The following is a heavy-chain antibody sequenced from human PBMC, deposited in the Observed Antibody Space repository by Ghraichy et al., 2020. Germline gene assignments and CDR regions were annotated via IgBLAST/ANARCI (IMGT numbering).Heavy chain of an antibody. CDR3: ARTTVGYCGGGSCYTRYFDL. CDR1: GGSFSDYY. D-gene: IGHD2-15*01. Sequence: SETLSLTCAVYGGSFSDYYWSWIRQPPGKGLEWIGETNHTGSTNYNPSLKSRVSISVDTSKKQFSLKLNSMTAADTAVYYCARTTVGYCGGGSCYTRYFDLGGRGTLVTVSS. J-gene: IGHJ2*01. V-gene: IGHV4-34*01. CDR2: TNHTGST.